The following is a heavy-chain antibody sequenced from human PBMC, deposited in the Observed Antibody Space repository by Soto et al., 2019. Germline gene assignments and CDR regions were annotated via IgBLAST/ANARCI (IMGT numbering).Heavy chain of an antibody. D-gene: IGHD5-12*01. J-gene: IGHJ4*02. CDR3: AREVATISGSHLDY. Sequence: SETLSLTCTVSGGSISSYYCSWIRQPPGKGLEWIGYIHYSGSTNYNPSLKSRVTISVDTSKNQFSLKLSSVTAAGTAVYSCAREVATISGSHLDYWGQGTLVTVSS. CDR1: GGSISSYY. V-gene: IGHV4-59*01. CDR2: IHYSGST.